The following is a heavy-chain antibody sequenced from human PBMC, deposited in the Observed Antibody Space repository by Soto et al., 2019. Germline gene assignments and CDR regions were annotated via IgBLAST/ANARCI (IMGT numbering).Heavy chain of an antibody. Sequence: EVQLVESGGGLVQRGGSLRLSCAASGFTCSSYWISWVRQAPGKGLEWVANIKQDGSEKYYVDSVKGRFTISRDNAKSSVFLKMNSLRAEDTAIYYCAREEPDVSGREGLYYNMDVWGRGTAVTVSS. D-gene: IGHD3-10*01. CDR2: IKQDGSEK. J-gene: IGHJ6*03. CDR1: GFTCSSYW. V-gene: IGHV3-7*01. CDR3: AREEPDVSGREGLYYNMDV.